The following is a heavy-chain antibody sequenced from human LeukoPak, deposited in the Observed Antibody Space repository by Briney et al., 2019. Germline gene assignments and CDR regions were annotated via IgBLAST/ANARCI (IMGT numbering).Heavy chain of an antibody. J-gene: IGHJ3*02. D-gene: IGHD1/OR15-1a*01. CDR1: GHTFTDFA. Sequence: GASLKLSCEASGHTFTDFAFHRVRQPPGKGLELISLINGGGVSTIYADSVKGRFAISRDNSKNSLYLQMNSLTTEDTAFYYCAKDMHSHSGTYGNIFDALDMWGQGTMVTVSS. CDR2: INGGGVST. CDR3: AKDMHSHSGTYGNIFDALDM. V-gene: IGHV3-43*02.